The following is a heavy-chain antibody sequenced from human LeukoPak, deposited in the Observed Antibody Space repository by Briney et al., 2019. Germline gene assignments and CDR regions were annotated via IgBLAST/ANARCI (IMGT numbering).Heavy chain of an antibody. J-gene: IGHJ4*02. Sequence: PSETLSLTCTVSGDSINSGNNYWSWIRQPAGKGPEWIGHIYSSGTTNYNPSLKSRVTMSVDTSKNQFSLKLTSVTAADTAVYYCARGAGSYDSSGYYSLYYSFDYWGQGTLVTVSS. CDR2: IYSSGTT. CDR3: ARGAGSYDSSGYYSLYYSFDY. D-gene: IGHD3-22*01. V-gene: IGHV4-61*09. CDR1: GDSINSGNNY.